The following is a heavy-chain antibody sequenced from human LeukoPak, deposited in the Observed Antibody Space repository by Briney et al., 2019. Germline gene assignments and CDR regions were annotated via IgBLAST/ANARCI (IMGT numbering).Heavy chain of an antibody. J-gene: IGHJ4*02. CDR1: GLTFSSYW. CDR2: LNEDGSDK. CDR3: ARRGGSSSRRSPIDY. Sequence: GGSLRLSCAASGLTFSSYWMSWVRQAPGKGLEWVANLNEDGSDKHYVDSVKGRFTISRDNAKNSLYQQMNGLRAEDTAVYYCARRGGSSSRRSPIDYWGQGTLVTVSS. V-gene: IGHV3-7*01. D-gene: IGHD6-6*01.